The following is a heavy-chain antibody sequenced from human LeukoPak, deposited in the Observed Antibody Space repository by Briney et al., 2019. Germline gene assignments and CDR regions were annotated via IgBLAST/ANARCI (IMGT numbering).Heavy chain of an antibody. CDR1: GGSISSYY. V-gene: IGHV4-59*01. Sequence: NPSETLSLTCTVSGGSISSYYWSWIRQPPGKGLEWIGYIYYSGSTNYNPSLKSRVTISVDTSKNQFSLKLSSVTAADTAVYYCARMDDSSGYFYYWGQGTLVTVSS. CDR2: IYYSGST. D-gene: IGHD3-22*01. CDR3: ARMDDSSGYFYY. J-gene: IGHJ4*02.